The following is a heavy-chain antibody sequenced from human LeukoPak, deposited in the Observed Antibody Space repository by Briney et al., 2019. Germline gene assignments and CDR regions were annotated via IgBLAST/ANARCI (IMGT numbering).Heavy chain of an antibody. CDR1: GFTFSTYG. D-gene: IGHD6-13*01. Sequence: GGSLRLSCAAAGFTFSTYGMTWVRQAPGKGLEWVSAIGGSGVSTYYADSVKGRFTISRDNSRNTLYLQMNSLRAEDTAVYYCARAPGIAAAGSLDYWGQGTLVTVSS. V-gene: IGHV3-23*01. CDR2: IGGSGVST. J-gene: IGHJ4*02. CDR3: ARAPGIAAAGSLDY.